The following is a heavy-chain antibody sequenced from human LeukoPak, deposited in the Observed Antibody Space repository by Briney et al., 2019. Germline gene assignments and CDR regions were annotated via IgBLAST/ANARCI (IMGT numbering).Heavy chain of an antibody. CDR2: IYYSGST. CDR3: ASPRGYSYGRVHY. D-gene: IGHD5-18*01. CDR1: GGSITSSGYY. V-gene: IGHV4-39*01. J-gene: IGHJ4*02. Sequence: SEALSLTCTVSGGSITSSGYYWGWIRQPPGKGLEWIGSIYYSGSTYYNPSLKSRVTISVDTSKNQFSLQLSSVTAADTAVYYCASPRGYSYGRVHYWGQGTLVTVSS.